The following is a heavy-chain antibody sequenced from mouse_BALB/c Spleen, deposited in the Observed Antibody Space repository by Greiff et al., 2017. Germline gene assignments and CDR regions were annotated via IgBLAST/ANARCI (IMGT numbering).Heavy chain of an antibody. CDR3: ARPARATPAWFAY. D-gene: IGHD3-1*01. V-gene: IGHV14-3*02. Sequence: EVQRVESGAELVKPGASVKLSCTASGFNIKDTYMHWVKQRPEQGLEWIGRIDPANGNTKYDPKFQGKATITADTSSNTAYLQLSSLTSEDTAVYYCARPARATPAWFAYWGQGTLVTVSA. CDR2: IDPANGNT. J-gene: IGHJ3*01. CDR1: GFNIKDTY.